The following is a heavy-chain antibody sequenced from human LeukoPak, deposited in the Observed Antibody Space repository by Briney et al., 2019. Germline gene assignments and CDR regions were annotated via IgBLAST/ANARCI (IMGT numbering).Heavy chain of an antibody. Sequence: GGSLRLSCVGSGFTFRSHAMSWVRQAPEKGLEFVSGIYENGGTTYYADSVKGRFSISRDNSKNTLYLQMDSLRAEDTAVYYCAKEPSDFVRGGWLIPRHPNFDYWGQGTLVTVSS. V-gene: IGHV3-23*01. CDR3: AKEPSDFVRGGWLIPRHPNFDY. CDR1: GFTFRSHA. D-gene: IGHD6-19*01. J-gene: IGHJ4*02. CDR2: IYENGGTT.